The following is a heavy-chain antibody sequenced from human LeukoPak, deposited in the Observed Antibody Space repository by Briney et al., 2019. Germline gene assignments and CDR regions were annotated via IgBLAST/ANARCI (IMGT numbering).Heavy chain of an antibody. CDR1: GFTFSSYG. CDR3: ARDNGAGLGTLYYMDV. Sequence: GRSLRLSCAASGFTFSSYGMHWVRQAPGKGLEWVAVIWYDGSNKYYADSAKGRFTISRDNSKNTLYLQMNSLRAEDTAVYYCARDNGAGLGTLYYMDVWGKGTTVTVSS. V-gene: IGHV3-33*01. J-gene: IGHJ6*03. CDR2: IWYDGSNK. D-gene: IGHD1-7*01.